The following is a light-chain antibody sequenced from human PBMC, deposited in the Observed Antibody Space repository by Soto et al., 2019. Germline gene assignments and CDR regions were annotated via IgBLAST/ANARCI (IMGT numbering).Light chain of an antibody. Sequence: QSALTQPASVSGSPGQSITISCTGSSSDIGAYDYVSWYQQRPVKAPKLMIFDVTNRPSGVSDRFSGSKSGNTASLTISGLQTEDEADYYCSSYTSSSTPYVFGTGTQLTV. CDR1: SSDIGAYDY. CDR3: SSYTSSSTPYV. CDR2: DVT. J-gene: IGLJ1*01. V-gene: IGLV2-14*01.